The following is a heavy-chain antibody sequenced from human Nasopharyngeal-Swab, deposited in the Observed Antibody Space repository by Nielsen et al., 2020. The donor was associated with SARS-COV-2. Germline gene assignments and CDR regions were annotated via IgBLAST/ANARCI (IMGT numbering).Heavy chain of an antibody. J-gene: IGHJ4*02. Sequence: GESLKISCAASGFTFSSYGMHWVRQAPGKGLEWVAVIWYDGSNKYYADSVKGRFTISRDNSKNTLYLQMNSLRAEDTAVYYCARDYHNSIAVAGGFDYWGQGTLVTVSS. V-gene: IGHV3-33*01. CDR3: ARDYHNSIAVAGGFDY. CDR2: IWYDGSNK. D-gene: IGHD6-19*01. CDR1: GFTFSSYG.